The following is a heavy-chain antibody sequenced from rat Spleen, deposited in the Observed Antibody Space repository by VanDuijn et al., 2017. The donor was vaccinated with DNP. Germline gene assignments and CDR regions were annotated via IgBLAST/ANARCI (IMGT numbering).Heavy chain of an antibody. J-gene: IGHJ2*01. V-gene: IGHV5-7*01. Sequence: EVQLVESGGGLVQPGRSLKLSCAASGFTFSDYAMAWVRQAPKKGLEWVASISYEGSSTYYRDSVKGRFTISRDNAKSTLYLQMDSLRSEDTATYYCAREGYIPFDYWGQGVMVTVSS. CDR2: ISYEGSST. CDR3: AREGYIPFDY. D-gene: IGHD1-9*01. CDR1: GFTFSDYA.